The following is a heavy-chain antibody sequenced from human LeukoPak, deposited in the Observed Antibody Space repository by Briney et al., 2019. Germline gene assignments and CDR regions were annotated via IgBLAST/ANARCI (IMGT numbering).Heavy chain of an antibody. V-gene: IGHV3-9*01. CDR1: GFTFDDYA. CDR2: ISWNSGSI. CDR3: VRGGEIGFDS. D-gene: IGHD3-16*01. J-gene: IGHJ5*01. Sequence: PGGSLRLSCAASGFTFDDYAMHWVRQAPGKGLEWVSGISWNSGSIGYADSVKGRFTISRDNAKNSLYLQMNSLRAGDTAVYYCVRGGEIGFDSWGQGTLVTVSS.